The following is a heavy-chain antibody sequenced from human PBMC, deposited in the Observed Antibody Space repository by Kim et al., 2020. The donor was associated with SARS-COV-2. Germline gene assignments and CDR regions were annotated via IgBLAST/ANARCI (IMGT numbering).Heavy chain of an antibody. Sequence: GGSLRLSCAASTFTFSAFGMHWVRQAPGKGLEWVSSISSSSSYIYYADSVKGRFTISRDNAKNSLYLQMNSLRAEDTAVYYCSRDGTLRLGELSLTYYYYGMDVWGQGTTVTVSS. CDR1: TFTFSAFG. CDR3: SRDGTLRLGELSLTYYYYGMDV. V-gene: IGHV3-21*01. CDR2: ISSSSSYI. D-gene: IGHD3-16*02. J-gene: IGHJ6*02.